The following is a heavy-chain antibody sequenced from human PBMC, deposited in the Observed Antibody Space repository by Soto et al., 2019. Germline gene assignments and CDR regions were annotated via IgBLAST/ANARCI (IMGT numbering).Heavy chain of an antibody. J-gene: IGHJ4*02. D-gene: IGHD2-8*01. CDR1: GGTFSSYA. CDR3: ARDCTNGVCSTPFDY. Sequence: QVQLVQSGAEVKKPGSSVKVSCKASGGTFSSYAISWVRQAPGQGLEWMGGIIPIFGTANYAQKFQGRVTNTADESTRTAYMELSSLRSEDTAVYYCARDCTNGVCSTPFDYWGQGTLVTVSS. CDR2: IIPIFGTA. V-gene: IGHV1-69*01.